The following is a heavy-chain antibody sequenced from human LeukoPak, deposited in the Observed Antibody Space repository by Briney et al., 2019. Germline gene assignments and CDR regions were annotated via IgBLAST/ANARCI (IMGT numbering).Heavy chain of an antibody. CDR1: GFTFSSYG. Sequence: GGSLRLSCAASGFTFSSYGMHWVRQAPGKGLEWVACIWNDGSKSYCEDSVQSRFTVSRDNSRNRVYLQMNSLRAEDMAVYYCARDSWVGGGRSFDMWGQGTMVTVSS. D-gene: IGHD3-16*01. CDR3: ARDSWVGGGRSFDM. CDR2: IWNDGSKS. V-gene: IGHV3-33*01. J-gene: IGHJ3*02.